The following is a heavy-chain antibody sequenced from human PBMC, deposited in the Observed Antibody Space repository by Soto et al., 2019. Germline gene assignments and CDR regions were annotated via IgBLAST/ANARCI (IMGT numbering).Heavy chain of an antibody. V-gene: IGHV4-34*01. CDR1: GGSFSVYY. CDR3: ARGPLRSPLFYDSSGYYRY. J-gene: IGHJ4*02. Sequence: PSETLSLPGAVYGGSFSVYYWGWIRQPPGKGLEWIGEINHSGSTNYNPSLKSRVTISVDTSKNQFSLKPSSVTAADTAVYYCARGPLRSPLFYDSSGYYRYWGQGTLVTVSS. D-gene: IGHD3-22*01. CDR2: INHSGST.